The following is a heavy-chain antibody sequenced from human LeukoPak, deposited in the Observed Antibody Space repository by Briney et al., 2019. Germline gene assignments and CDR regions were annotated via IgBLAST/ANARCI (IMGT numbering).Heavy chain of an antibody. D-gene: IGHD5-24*01. CDR2: IYYSGST. CDR3: ASVRHRRDGYNRAGAFDI. J-gene: IGHJ3*02. CDR1: GGSISSYY. V-gene: IGHV4-59*01. Sequence: PSETLSLTCTVSGGSISSYYWSWIRQPPGKGLEWIGYIYYSGSTNYDPSLKSRVTISVDTSKNQFSLKLSSVTAADTAVYYCASVRHRRDGYNRAGAFDIWGQGTMVTVSS.